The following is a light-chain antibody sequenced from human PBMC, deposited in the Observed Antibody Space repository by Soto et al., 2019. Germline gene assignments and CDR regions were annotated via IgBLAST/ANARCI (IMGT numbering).Light chain of an antibody. CDR3: QQSFITPPLT. V-gene: IGKV1-39*01. Sequence: DIQMTQSPSSLSASIGDRITITCRASQSISTYLNWYQQKPGKAPNLLIYGASTLQSGVPSRFSGRGSATDFTLTISSLQHEDFATYYCQQSFITPPLTFGGGTKVDIK. CDR1: QSISTY. CDR2: GAS. J-gene: IGKJ4*01.